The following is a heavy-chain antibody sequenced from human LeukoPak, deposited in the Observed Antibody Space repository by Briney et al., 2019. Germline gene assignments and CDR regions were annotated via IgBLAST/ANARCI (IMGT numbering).Heavy chain of an antibody. V-gene: IGHV1-8*03. CDR2: MNPNSGNT. Sequence: GASVKVSCKASGYTFASYDINWVRQATGQGLEWMGWMNPNSGNTGYAQKFQGRVTITRNTSISTAYMELSSLRSEDTAVYYCARDLTRGYSYARHGMDVWGQGTTVTVSS. CDR1: GYTFASYD. CDR3: ARDLTRGYSYARHGMDV. D-gene: IGHD5-18*01. J-gene: IGHJ6*02.